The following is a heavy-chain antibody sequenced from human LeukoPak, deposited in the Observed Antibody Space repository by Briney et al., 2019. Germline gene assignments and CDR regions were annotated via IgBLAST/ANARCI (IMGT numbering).Heavy chain of an antibody. V-gene: IGHV1-46*01. CDR3: ARVGYGGNSGVDY. CDR2: INPSVGST. CDR1: GYTFTGYY. J-gene: IGHJ4*02. D-gene: IGHD4-23*01. Sequence: ASVKVSCMASGYTFTGYYMHWVRQAPGQGLEWMGIINPSVGSTSYAQKFQGRVNMTRDTSTSTVYMELSSLRSEDTAVYYCARVGYGGNSGVDYWGQGTLVTVSS.